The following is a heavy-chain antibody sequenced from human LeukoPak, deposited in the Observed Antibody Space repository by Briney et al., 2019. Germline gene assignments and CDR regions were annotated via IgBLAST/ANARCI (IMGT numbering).Heavy chain of an antibody. D-gene: IGHD2-2*01. CDR3: ARDRASTSFDY. CDR1: GGSFSGYY. J-gene: IGHJ4*02. Sequence: SETLSLTCAVYGGSFSGYYWSWIRQPPGKGLEWIGEINHSGSTNYNPSLKSRVTISVDTSKNQFSLKLSSVTAADTAVYYCARDRASTSFDYWGQGTLVTVSS. V-gene: IGHV4-34*01. CDR2: INHSGST.